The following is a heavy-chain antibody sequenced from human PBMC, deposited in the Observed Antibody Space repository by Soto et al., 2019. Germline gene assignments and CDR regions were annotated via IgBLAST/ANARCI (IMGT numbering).Heavy chain of an antibody. V-gene: IGHV5-51*01. D-gene: IGHD1-1*01. Sequence: GESLKISCKGSGYSFTSYWIGWVRQMPGKGLEWMGIIYPGDSDTRYSPSFQGQVTISADKSISTAYLQWSSLKASDTAMYYCARSHQIPTGQLVPVSVDIWGQGTMVTVSS. CDR1: GYSFTSYW. CDR3: ARSHQIPTGQLVPVSVDI. J-gene: IGHJ3*02. CDR2: IYPGDSDT.